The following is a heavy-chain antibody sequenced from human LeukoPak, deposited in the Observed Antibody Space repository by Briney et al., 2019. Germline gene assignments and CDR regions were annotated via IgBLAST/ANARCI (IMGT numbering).Heavy chain of an antibody. J-gene: IGHJ4*02. V-gene: IGHV4-59*08. CDR1: GGSMSSYY. CDR2: ISDIGSI. D-gene: IGHD2-8*02. Sequence: SETLSLTCTVSGGSMSSYYWSWIRQPPGKGLEWIAYISDIGSINYNPSLKRRFTISLGTSKNQFSLKLSSVTAADTPVYYCAGHHPRNTVDFWGQGTLVTVSS. CDR3: AGHHPRNTVDF.